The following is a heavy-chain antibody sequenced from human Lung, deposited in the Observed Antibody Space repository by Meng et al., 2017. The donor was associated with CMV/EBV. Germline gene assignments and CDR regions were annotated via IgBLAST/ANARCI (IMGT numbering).Heavy chain of an antibody. Sequence: ASXXVSXKASGYTFTGYYMHWVRQAPGQGLEWMGWINPNSGGTNYAQKFQGRVTMTRDTSISTTYMELSSVTAADTAVYYCARVGRSGSYLPGLDYWGQGTXVTVSS. J-gene: IGHJ4*02. D-gene: IGHD1-26*01. CDR3: ARVGRSGSYLPGLDY. CDR2: INPNSGGT. CDR1: GYTFTGYY. V-gene: IGHV1-2*02.